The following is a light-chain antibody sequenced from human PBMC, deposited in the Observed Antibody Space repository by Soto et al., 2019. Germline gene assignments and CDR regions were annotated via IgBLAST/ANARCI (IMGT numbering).Light chain of an antibody. CDR1: QGIGSA. J-gene: IGKJ4*01. CDR3: QNFRSSAIS. CDR2: DAS. V-gene: IGKV1-13*02. Sequence: LTQSPATLSASVGDRVSITCRASQGIGSALAWYQLKPGAAPALLIYDASTLESGVPSRFSGSRSGADFTLTISSLRPEDFATYYCQNFRSSAISFGGGTKVDIK.